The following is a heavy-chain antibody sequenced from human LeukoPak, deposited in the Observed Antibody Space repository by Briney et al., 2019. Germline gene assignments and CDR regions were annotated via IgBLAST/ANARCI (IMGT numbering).Heavy chain of an antibody. V-gene: IGHV3-23*01. D-gene: IGHD3-9*01. CDR3: AKDGDPPYYDILTGYWKYAGY. CDR2: ISGSGGST. J-gene: IGHJ4*02. Sequence: KPGGSLRLSCAASGFTFSSYAMSWVRQAPGKGLEWVSAISGSGGSTYYADSVKGRFTISRDNSKNTLYLQMNSLRAEDTAVYYCAKDGDPPYYDILTGYWKYAGYWGQGTLVTVSS. CDR1: GFTFSSYA.